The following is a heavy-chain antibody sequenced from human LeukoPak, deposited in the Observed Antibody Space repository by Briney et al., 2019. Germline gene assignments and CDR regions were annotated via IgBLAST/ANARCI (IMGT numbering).Heavy chain of an antibody. V-gene: IGHV3-74*01. CDR1: GFTFSSYW. J-gene: IGHJ5*02. CDR3: ARGGGIVGAFDP. D-gene: IGHD1-26*01. CDR2: INSDGSST. Sequence: GGSLRLSCAASGFTFSSYWMHWVRQAPGKGLVWVSRINSDGSSTSYADSVKGRFTISRDNAKNTLYLQMNSLRAEDTAVYYCARGGGIVGAFDPWGQGTPVTVSS.